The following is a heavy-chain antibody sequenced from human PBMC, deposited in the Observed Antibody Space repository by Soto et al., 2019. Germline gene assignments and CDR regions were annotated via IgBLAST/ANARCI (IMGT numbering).Heavy chain of an antibody. CDR2: IIPILDSA. CDR3: AWKYHYERGGKTCFYYGMDV. CDR1: GGTFDNYA. Sequence: QVQLVQSGAEVKKPGSSVKVSCKASGGTFDNYAITWVRQAPGQGLEWMGGIIPILDSANYAEKFQDRVTISAEESTSTAYMEVSRLRCEDTAMYSCAWKYHYERGGKTCFYYGMDVWGRGTTWTVSS. V-gene: IGHV1-69*12. D-gene: IGHD3-22*01. J-gene: IGHJ6*02.